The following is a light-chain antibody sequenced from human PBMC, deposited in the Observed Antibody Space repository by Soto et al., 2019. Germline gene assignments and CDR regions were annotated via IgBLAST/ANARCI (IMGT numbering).Light chain of an antibody. J-gene: IGKJ5*01. Sequence: EIILTHSPVTLSLSPGEGATLSCRASHSVSSSYIAWYQQRPGQTPCLLIYGASTRATGIPDRFSGSGSGTHFTLAISRLEPGDFAVYYCQQYVSLPITFGQGTRLEVK. CDR2: GAS. V-gene: IGKV3-20*01. CDR3: QQYVSLPIT. CDR1: HSVSSSY.